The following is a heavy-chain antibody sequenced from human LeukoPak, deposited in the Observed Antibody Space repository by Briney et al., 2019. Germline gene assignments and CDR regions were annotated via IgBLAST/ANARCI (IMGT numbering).Heavy chain of an antibody. J-gene: IGHJ6*03. CDR3: ARGSGDYYYYYMDV. CDR2: INPNSGGT. CDR1: GYTFTGYY. V-gene: IGHV1-2*02. Sequence: ASVKVSCTASGYTFTGYYMHWVRQAPGQGLEWMGWINPNSGGTNYAQKFQGRVTMTRDTSISTAYMELSRLRSDDTAVYYCARGSGDYYYYYMDVWGKGTTVTISS.